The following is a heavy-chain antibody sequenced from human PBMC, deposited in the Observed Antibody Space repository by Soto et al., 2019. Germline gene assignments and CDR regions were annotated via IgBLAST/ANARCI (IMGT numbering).Heavy chain of an antibody. J-gene: IGHJ4*02. CDR2: ISTYNGNT. D-gene: IGHD2-15*01. V-gene: IGHV1-18*04. Sequence: QVHLVQSGAEVKKPGASVKVSCKASGYTFTTYGISWVRQAPGQGLEWMGWISTYNGNTNYEHKLQGRVTVTTDTLTSTAYMELRSLRSDDTAVYYCARRGAYCSGGTCYHFDYWGQGTLVTVSS. CDR3: ARRGAYCSGGTCYHFDY. CDR1: GYTFTTYG.